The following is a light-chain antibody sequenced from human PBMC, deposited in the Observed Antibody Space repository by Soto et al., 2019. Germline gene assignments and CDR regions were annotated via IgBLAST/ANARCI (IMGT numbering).Light chain of an antibody. V-gene: IGLV2-14*01. CDR2: DVS. CDR1: SSDVGSYNY. CDR3: SSYTTSSTYV. J-gene: IGLJ1*01. Sequence: QSVLTQPASVSGSPGQSITISCTGTSSDVGSYNYVSWYKQHPGKAPKVMIYDVSNRPSGVSYRFSGSKSGNTASLTISGLQAEDEADYYCSSYTTSSTYVFGTGTKLTVL.